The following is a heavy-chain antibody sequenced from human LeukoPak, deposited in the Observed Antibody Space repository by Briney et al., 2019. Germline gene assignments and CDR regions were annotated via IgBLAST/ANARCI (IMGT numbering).Heavy chain of an antibody. V-gene: IGHV3-23*01. CDR3: AKVAYDFVWGTYRPPFDY. Sequence: GSLRLSCAASGFTYSTYAMTWVRQAPGKGLEWVSSISGTGSSTYYADSVKGRFTISRDNSKSTLYLQMSSLRAEDTAVYYCAKVAYDFVWGTYRPPFDYWGQGTLVTVSS. CDR2: ISGTGSST. J-gene: IGHJ4*02. D-gene: IGHD3-16*02. CDR1: GFTYSTYA.